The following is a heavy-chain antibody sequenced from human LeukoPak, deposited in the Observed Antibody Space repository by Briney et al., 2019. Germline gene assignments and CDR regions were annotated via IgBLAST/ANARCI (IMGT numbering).Heavy chain of an antibody. J-gene: IGHJ6*04. CDR1: GFTLSSYE. CDR2: ISSSGSTI. Sequence: PGGSLRLSCAASGFTLSSYEMNWVRQAPGKGLEWVSYISSSGSTIYYADSMKGRFTISRDNAKNPLYLQMNSLRAEDTAVYYCAELGITMIGGVWGKGTTVTISS. D-gene: IGHD3-10*02. V-gene: IGHV3-48*03. CDR3: AELGITMIGGV.